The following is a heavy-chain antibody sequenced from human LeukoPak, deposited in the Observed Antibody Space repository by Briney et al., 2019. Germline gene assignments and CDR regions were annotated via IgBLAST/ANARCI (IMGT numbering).Heavy chain of an antibody. J-gene: IGHJ6*04. D-gene: IGHD3-10*01. CDR3: ARDNLGGTYGSGSYLVGRFYGMDV. Sequence: SVKVSCKASGGTFSSYAISWVRQAPGQRLEWMGGIIPIFGTANYAQKFQGRVTITADKSTSTAYMELSSLRSEDTAVYYCARDNLGGTYGSGSYLVGRFYGMDVWGKGPTVTVSS. CDR1: GGTFSSYA. CDR2: IIPIFGTA. V-gene: IGHV1-69*06.